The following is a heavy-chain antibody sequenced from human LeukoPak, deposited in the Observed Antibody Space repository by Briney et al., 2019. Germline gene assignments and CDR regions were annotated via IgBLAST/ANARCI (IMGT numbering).Heavy chain of an antibody. V-gene: IGHV3-9*01. CDR3: ARRDYFDY. CDR1: GFTFDDYG. D-gene: IGHD5-24*01. CDR2: ISWNSGSI. Sequence: GGSLRLSCAASGFTFDDYGVSWVRQAPGKGLEWVSGISWNSGSIGYADSVKGRFTISRDNSKNSLYLQMNSLRTEDTALYYCARRDYFDYWGQGTLVTVSS. J-gene: IGHJ4*02.